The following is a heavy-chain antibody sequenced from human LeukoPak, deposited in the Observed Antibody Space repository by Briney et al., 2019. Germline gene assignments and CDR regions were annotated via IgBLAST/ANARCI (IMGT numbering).Heavy chain of an antibody. Sequence: GGSLRLSCAASGFTFGDYYMTWIRQAPGKGLEWVSYISGSSSYTNYADALKGRFTISRDNAKKSLYLQKNSLRAEDTAVYYCAREYSSGGFDYWGQGTLVTVSS. D-gene: IGHD6-19*01. CDR3: AREYSSGGFDY. CDR2: ISGSSSYT. CDR1: GFTFGDYY. V-gene: IGHV3-11*06. J-gene: IGHJ4*02.